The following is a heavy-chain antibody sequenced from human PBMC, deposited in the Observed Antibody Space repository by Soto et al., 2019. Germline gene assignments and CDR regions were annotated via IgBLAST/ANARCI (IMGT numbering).Heavy chain of an antibody. V-gene: IGHV1-8*01. Sequence: QVHLVQSGAEVKKPGASVKVSCKAAGYTFTNFDINWMRLATGQGFEWMGWMNPNSGNTGYAQKFQGRVTLTRDTSISTAFMELSDLTSEDTAVYYCARGPRNWGVDYWGQGTLVTVSS. CDR3: ARGPRNWGVDY. CDR1: GYTFTNFD. CDR2: MNPNSGNT. J-gene: IGHJ4*02. D-gene: IGHD7-27*01.